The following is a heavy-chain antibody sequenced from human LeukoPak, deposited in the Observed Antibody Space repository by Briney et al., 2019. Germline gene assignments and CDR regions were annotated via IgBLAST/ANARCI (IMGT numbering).Heavy chain of an antibody. CDR2: VYYSGST. J-gene: IGHJ4*02. CDR1: GDSFRSSTYY. D-gene: IGHD3-22*01. Sequence: SETLSLTCTVSGDSFRSSTYYWGWIRQPPGKGLEWIGSVYYSGSTYYNTSLRSRVSISVDKSKNQFSLKLSSVTAADTAMYYCARHPHVYYHDSTNVGYWGQGTLVTVSS. V-gene: IGHV4-39*01. CDR3: ARHPHVYYHDSTNVGY.